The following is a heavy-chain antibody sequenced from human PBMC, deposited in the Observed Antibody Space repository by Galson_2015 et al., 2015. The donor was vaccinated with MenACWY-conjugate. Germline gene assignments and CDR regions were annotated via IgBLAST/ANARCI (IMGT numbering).Heavy chain of an antibody. D-gene: IGHD3-22*01. CDR1: GFTVSSNY. V-gene: IGHV3-53*01. CDR3: ARDVSSDYYPYWYFDL. CDR2: FLSGGSI. J-gene: IGHJ2*01. Sequence: SLRLSCAASGFTVSSNYMSWVRQAPGKGLEWVSVFLSGGSIYYADSVKGRFTISRDNSKNTLYLQMNSLRAEDTAVYYCARDVSSDYYPYWYFDLWGRGTLVTVSS.